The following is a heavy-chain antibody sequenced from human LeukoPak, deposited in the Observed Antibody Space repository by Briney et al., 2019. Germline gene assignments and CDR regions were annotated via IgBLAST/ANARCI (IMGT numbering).Heavy chain of an antibody. J-gene: IGHJ4*02. CDR1: GGSISSGGYY. Sequence: PSQTLSLTCTVSGGSISSGGYYWSWIRQHPGKGLEWIGYIYYSGSTNYNPSLKSRVTISVDTSKNQFSLKLSSVTAADTAVYYCASGPYYYDSSGYYHFDYWGQGTLVTVSS. CDR2: IYYSGST. D-gene: IGHD3-22*01. CDR3: ASGPYYYDSSGYYHFDY. V-gene: IGHV4-31*03.